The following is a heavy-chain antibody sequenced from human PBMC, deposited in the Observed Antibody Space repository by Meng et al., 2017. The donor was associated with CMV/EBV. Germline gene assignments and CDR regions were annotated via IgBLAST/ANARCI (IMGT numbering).Heavy chain of an antibody. Sequence: GESLKISCAASGFTFSDYYMSWIRQASGKGLEWVSYISSSGSTIYYADSVKGRFTISRDNAKNSLYLQMNSLRAEDTAVYYCARDYDFWSGFLDYWGQGTLVTVSS. D-gene: IGHD3-3*01. J-gene: IGHJ4*02. CDR2: ISSSGSTI. CDR3: ARDYDFWSGFLDY. CDR1: GFTFSDYY. V-gene: IGHV3-11*01.